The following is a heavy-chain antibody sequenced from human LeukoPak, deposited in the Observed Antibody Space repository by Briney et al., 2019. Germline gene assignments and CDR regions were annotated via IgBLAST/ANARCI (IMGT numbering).Heavy chain of an antibody. CDR1: GFTFSNYG. J-gene: IGHJ6*04. D-gene: IGHD3-22*01. Sequence: PGGSLRLSCAASGFTFSNYGMSWVRQAPGKGLEWVSSISSSSYIFYADSVKDRFTISRDNAKNSLYLQMNSQRAEDTAVYYCASNGIVSSGMDVWGKGTTVTVSS. CDR2: ISSSSYI. CDR3: ASNGIVSSGMDV. V-gene: IGHV3-21*01.